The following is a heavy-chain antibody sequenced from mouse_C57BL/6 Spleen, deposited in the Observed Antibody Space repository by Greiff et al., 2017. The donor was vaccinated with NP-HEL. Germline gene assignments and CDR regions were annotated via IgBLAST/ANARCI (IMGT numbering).Heavy chain of an antibody. CDR2: IDPSDSYT. Sequence: QVQLQQPGAELVKPGASVKLSCKASGYTFTSYWMQWVKQRPGQGLEWIGEIDPSDSYTNYNQKFKGKATLTVDTSSSTAYMQLSSLTSEGSAVYYCARFRDFDYWGQGTTLTVSS. V-gene: IGHV1-50*01. J-gene: IGHJ2*01. CDR3: ARFRDFDY. CDR1: GYTFTSYW.